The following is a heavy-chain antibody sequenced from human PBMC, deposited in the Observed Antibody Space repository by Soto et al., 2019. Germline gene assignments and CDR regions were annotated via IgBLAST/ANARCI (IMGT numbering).Heavy chain of an antibody. CDR3: ARDNDIVTGSLYYGMDV. V-gene: IGHV1-2*02. J-gene: IGHJ6*02. CDR2: INPNSGGT. Sequence: ASVKASCKASGYTFTGYYMHWVRQAPGQGLEWMGWINPNSGGTNYAQKFQGRVTMTRDTSISTAYMELSRLRSDDTAVYYCARDNDIVTGSLYYGMDVWGQGTTVTVSS. CDR1: GYTFTGYY. D-gene: IGHD3-9*01.